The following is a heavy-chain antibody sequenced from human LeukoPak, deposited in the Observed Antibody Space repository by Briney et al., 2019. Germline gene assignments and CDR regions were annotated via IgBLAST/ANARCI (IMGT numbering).Heavy chain of an antibody. D-gene: IGHD6-13*01. CDR3: ARGLAEGSSWPADY. Sequence: PSESLSLTCAVYGGSFSGYYWSWIRQPAGKGLEWIGEINHSGSTNYNPSLKSRVTISVDTSKNQFSLKLSSVTAADTAVYYCARGLAEGSSWPADYWGQGTLVTVSS. CDR1: GGSFSGYY. V-gene: IGHV4-34*01. J-gene: IGHJ4*02. CDR2: INHSGST.